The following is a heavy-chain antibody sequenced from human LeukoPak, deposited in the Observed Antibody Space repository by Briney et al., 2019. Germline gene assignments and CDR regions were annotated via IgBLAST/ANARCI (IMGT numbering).Heavy chain of an antibody. CDR1: GYTFTSYY. CDR2: INPNSGGT. D-gene: IGHD2-15*01. V-gene: IGHV1-2*02. J-gene: IGHJ4*02. Sequence: ASVKVSCKASGYTFTSYYMHWVRQAPGQGLEWMGWINPNSGGTNYAQKFQGRVTMTRDTSISTAYMELSRLRSDDTAVYYCARSYCSGGSCYLGDYWGQGTLVTVSS. CDR3: ARSYCSGGSCYLGDY.